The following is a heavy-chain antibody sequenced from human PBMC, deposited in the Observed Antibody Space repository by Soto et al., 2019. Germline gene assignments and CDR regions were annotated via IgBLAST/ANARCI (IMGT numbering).Heavy chain of an antibody. CDR1: GGSFSGYY. J-gene: IGHJ6*02. CDR2: INHSGST. D-gene: IGHD3-10*01. V-gene: IGHV4-34*01. Sequence: PSDTLSLTCAVYGGSFSGYYWSWIRQPPGKGLEWIGEINHSGSTNYNPSLKSRVTISVDTSKNQFSLKLSSVTAADTAVYYCARDNMVRETYYYYGMDVWGQGTTVT. CDR3: ARDNMVRETYYYYGMDV.